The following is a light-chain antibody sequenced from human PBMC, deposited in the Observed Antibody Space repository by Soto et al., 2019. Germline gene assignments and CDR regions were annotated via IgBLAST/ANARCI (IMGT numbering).Light chain of an antibody. J-gene: IGLJ1*01. CDR3: SSYSGTSTRRL. V-gene: IGLV2-14*03. Sequence: QSVLTQPASVSGSPGQSITIPCTGTSNDFGGYNYVSWYQQFPGKAPKLIIYDVTNRPSGVSFRFSGSKSGNTASLTISGLQAEDGAGYHCSSYSGTSTRRLLGAGTKAPS. CDR1: SNDFGGYNY. CDR2: DVT.